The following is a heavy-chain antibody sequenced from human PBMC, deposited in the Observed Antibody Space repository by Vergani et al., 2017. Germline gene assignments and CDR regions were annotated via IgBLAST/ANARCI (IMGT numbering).Heavy chain of an antibody. D-gene: IGHD7-27*01. V-gene: IGHV1-2*06. J-gene: IGHJ4*02. Sequence: QVQLVQSGAEVKKPGASVRVSCKASGFTFTSYHIHWVRQAPGQGLDWLGRIDPNSVDTRYSQRFQDRVTITRDTSINTAYMELSRLRSDDTAVYYCARCPGFDGANWGDYWGQGTLVTVSS. CDR2: IDPNSVDT. CDR1: GFTFTSYH. CDR3: ARCPGFDGANWGDY.